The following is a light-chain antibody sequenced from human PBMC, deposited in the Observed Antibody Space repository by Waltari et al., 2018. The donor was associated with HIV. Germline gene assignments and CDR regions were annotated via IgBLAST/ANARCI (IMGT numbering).Light chain of an antibody. CDR2: DAD. V-gene: IGLV2-14*03. CDR1: NTDVGNYDY. CDR3: SSRTTRDSFV. J-gene: IGLJ1*01. Sequence: QSALIQPASVSGSPGQSIAVSCTGTNTDVGNYDYVSWYQHHPGEVPKLIIYDADKRPSGVSSHFSGSKSGNTASLTISGLQADDEADYYCSSRTTRDSFVFGTGTRVTVL.